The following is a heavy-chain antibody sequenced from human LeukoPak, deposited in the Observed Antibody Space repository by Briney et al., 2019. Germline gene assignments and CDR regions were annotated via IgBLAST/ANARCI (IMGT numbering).Heavy chain of an antibody. CDR1: GFTFSDAW. J-gene: IGHJ4*02. CDR3: TADMPTSSRASDH. D-gene: IGHD1-26*01. V-gene: IGHV3-15*01. Sequence: GGSLRLSCAASGFTFSDAWMSWVRQAPGMGLEWVGRIKSKTDGGTTDYAAPVKGRFTISRDDSKTTLYLQINSLKTDDTAVYYCTADMPTSSRASDHWGQGTLVTVSS. CDR2: IKSKTDGGTT.